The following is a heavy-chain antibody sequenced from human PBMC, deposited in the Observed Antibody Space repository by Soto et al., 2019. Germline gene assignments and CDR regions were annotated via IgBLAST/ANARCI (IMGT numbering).Heavy chain of an antibody. D-gene: IGHD3-10*01. CDR3: ARGGGGEFGEIDYYYYGMDV. CDR2: ISSSGSTI. V-gene: IGHV3-48*03. CDR1: GFTFSSYE. Sequence: EVQLVESGGGLVQPGGSLRLSCAASGFTFSSYEMNWVRQAPGKGLEWVSYISSSGSTIYYADSVKGRFTISRDNAKKALYLQMNGLGAEDTAVYYWARGGGGEFGEIDYYYYGMDVWGQGTTVTVSS. J-gene: IGHJ6*02.